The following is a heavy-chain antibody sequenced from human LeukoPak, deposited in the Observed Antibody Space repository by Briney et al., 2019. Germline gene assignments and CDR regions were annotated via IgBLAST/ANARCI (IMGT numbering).Heavy chain of an antibody. CDR1: GGSFSGYY. J-gene: IGHJ5*02. Sequence: SETLSLTCAVYGGSFSGYYWSWIRQPPGKGLEWIGEINHSGSTNYNPSLKSRVTISVDTSKNQFSLKLSSVTAADTAVYYCARVRRSSSWYDWFDPWGQGTPVTVSS. D-gene: IGHD6-13*01. CDR3: ARVRRSSSWYDWFDP. V-gene: IGHV4-34*01. CDR2: INHSGST.